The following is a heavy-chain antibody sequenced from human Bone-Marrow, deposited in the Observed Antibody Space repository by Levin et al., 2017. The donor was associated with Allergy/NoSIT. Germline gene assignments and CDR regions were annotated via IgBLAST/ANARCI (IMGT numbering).Heavy chain of an antibody. J-gene: IGHJ5*02. V-gene: IGHV1-46*01. Sequence: ASVKVSCKASGYTFTTFYIHWVRQAPGQGLEWMGTINPSGGSTNYAQKFQGRVTMTSDTSTSTVFMELSSLTSEDTAVYYCARATYSYDGIGYNFYWFDPWGQGTLVTVSS. D-gene: IGHD3-22*01. CDR2: INPSGGST. CDR1: GYTFTTFY. CDR3: ARATYSYDGIGYNFYWFDP.